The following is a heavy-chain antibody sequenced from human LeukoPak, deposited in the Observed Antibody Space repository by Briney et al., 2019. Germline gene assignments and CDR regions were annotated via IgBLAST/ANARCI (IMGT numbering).Heavy chain of an antibody. Sequence: SETLSLTCAVSGGSLSSYYWSWIRQPAGKGLEWIGHIYASGSTNYNPSLKSRVTMSVDTSKNQFSLKLSSVTAADAAVYYCARDVVGVNNYFYYYYYMDVWGKGTTVTVSS. CDR1: GGSLSSYY. CDR2: IYASGST. D-gene: IGHD2-21*01. V-gene: IGHV4-4*07. J-gene: IGHJ6*03. CDR3: ARDVVGVNNYFYYYYYMDV.